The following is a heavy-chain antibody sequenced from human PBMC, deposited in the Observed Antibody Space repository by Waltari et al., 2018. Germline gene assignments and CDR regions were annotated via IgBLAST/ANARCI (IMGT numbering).Heavy chain of an antibody. CDR2: IIPMFGIP. Sequence: VRLVQSGGVVKTPGSSVKVSCKASGGSFGGYGVSWVRQAPGQGLEWMGVIIPMFGIPDFSQKFQDRLTITADESTNTDYMELSSLTSEDTAIYYCARHELGISQYYYNMYVWGQGTTVTISS. J-gene: IGHJ6*03. CDR3: ARHELGISQYYYNMYV. CDR1: GGSFGGYG. V-gene: IGHV1-69*12. D-gene: IGHD7-27*01.